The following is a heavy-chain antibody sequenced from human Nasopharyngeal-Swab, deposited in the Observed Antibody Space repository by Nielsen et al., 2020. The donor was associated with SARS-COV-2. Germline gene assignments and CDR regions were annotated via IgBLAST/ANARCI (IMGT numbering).Heavy chain of an antibody. CDR1: GGSFSGYY. Sequence: GSLRLSCAVYGGSFSGYYWSWIRKPPGKGLEWIGEINHSGNTNYNPSLKSRVTISVDPSKNQFSLKLSSVTAADTAVYYCARGGVDILTGYSHDYWGQGTLVTVSA. D-gene: IGHD3-9*01. CDR3: ARGGVDILTGYSHDY. J-gene: IGHJ4*02. V-gene: IGHV4-34*01. CDR2: INHSGNT.